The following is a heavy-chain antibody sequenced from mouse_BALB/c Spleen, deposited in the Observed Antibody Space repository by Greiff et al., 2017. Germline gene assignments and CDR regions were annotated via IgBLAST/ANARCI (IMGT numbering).Heavy chain of an antibody. CDR2: IAPGSGST. J-gene: IGHJ4*01. V-gene: IGHV1S41*01. D-gene: IGHD1-1*01. Sequence: ELAKPGASVKMSCKASGYTFTSYWINWIKQRPGQGLEWIGRIAPGSGSTYYNEMFTGKATLTVDTSSSTAYIQLSSLSSEDSAVYFCARSSLLRDYATDYWGQGTSVTVSS. CDR1: GYTFTSYW. CDR3: ARSSLLRDYATDY.